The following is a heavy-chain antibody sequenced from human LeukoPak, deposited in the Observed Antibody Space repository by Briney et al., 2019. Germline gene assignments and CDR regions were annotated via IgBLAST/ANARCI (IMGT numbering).Heavy chain of an antibody. D-gene: IGHD3-10*01. CDR1: GFTFRNFW. CDR3: TREKVLRGDYYYYMDV. V-gene: IGHV3-74*01. J-gene: IGHJ6*03. Sequence: PGGSLRLSCAASGFTFRNFWMHWVRHVPGEGLVWVSRIIYDGAATNYADSVRGRFTISRDNANNMLYLRMNSLRVEDTGIYYCTREKVLRGDYYYYMDVWGKGTTVTVSS. CDR2: IIYDGAAT.